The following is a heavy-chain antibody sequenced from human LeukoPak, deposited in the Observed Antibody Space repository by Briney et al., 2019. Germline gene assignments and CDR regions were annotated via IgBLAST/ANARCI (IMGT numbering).Heavy chain of an antibody. D-gene: IGHD3-9*01. Sequence: SETLSLTCTVSGGSISSNYWSWIRQPAGKGLEWIGRIYTSGSTNYNPSLTSRVTMSVDTSKNQFSLKLSSVTAADTAVYYCAGXXTXXXXDFLTGYYPFYYLDSWGQGTLVTVSS. CDR1: GGSISSNY. J-gene: IGHJ4*02. V-gene: IGHV4-4*07. CDR3: AGXXTXXXXDFLTGYYPFYYLDS. CDR2: IYTSGST.